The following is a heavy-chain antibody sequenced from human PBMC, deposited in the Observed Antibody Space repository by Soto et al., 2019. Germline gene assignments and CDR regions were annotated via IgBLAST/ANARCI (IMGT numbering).Heavy chain of an antibody. D-gene: IGHD1-7*01. Sequence: SETLSLTCAVSGGSFTSNNWWTWVRQPPGQGLEWIGEIYRTGSTNYIPSLKSRVTISLDKSENQFSLKVTSLTAADTAVYYCASRDPGTSVDYWGQGTLVTV. V-gene: IGHV4-4*02. CDR1: GGSFTSNNW. CDR3: ASRDPGTSVDY. J-gene: IGHJ4*02. CDR2: IYRTGST.